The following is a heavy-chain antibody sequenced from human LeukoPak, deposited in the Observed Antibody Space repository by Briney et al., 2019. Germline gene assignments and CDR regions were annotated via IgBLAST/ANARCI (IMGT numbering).Heavy chain of an antibody. CDR2: IYYSGST. J-gene: IGHJ4*02. CDR3: ARGPSSGWYVMPY. CDR1: GGSISSGDYY. D-gene: IGHD6-19*01. V-gene: IGHV4-30-4*08. Sequence: SETLSLTCTVSGGSISSGDYYWSWIRQPPGKGLEWIGYIYYSGSTYYNPSLKSRVTISVDTSKNQFSLKLSPVTAADTAVYYCARGPSSGWYVMPYWGQGTLVTVSS.